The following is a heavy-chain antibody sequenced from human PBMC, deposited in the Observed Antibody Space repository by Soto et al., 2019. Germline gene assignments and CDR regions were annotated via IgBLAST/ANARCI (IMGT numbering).Heavy chain of an antibody. Sequence: GGSLRLSCAASGFAFSTYWMHWVRQAPGKGLLWVSRIKFDGSSTYYADSVKGRFTISRDDAKNTLYLQMNGLRVDDTAVYYCARGAKKIYGMDVWGQGTTVTVSS. CDR2: IKFDGSST. V-gene: IGHV3-74*01. J-gene: IGHJ6*02. CDR1: GFAFSTYW. CDR3: ARGAKKIYGMDV.